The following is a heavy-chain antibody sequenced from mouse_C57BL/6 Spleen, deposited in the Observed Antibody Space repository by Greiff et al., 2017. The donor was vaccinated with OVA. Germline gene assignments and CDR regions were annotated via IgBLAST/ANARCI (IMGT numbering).Heavy chain of an antibody. D-gene: IGHD3-3*01. J-gene: IGHJ2*01. CDR2: ISYDGSN. CDR3: ARGGGRRGTY. Sequence: EVQLQQSGPGLVKPSQSLSLTCSVTGYSITSGYYWNWIRQFPGNKLEWMGYISYDGSNNYNPSLKNRISITRDTSKNQFFLKLNSVTTEDTATYYCARGGGRRGTYWGQGTTLTVSS. CDR1: GYSITSGYY. V-gene: IGHV3-6*01.